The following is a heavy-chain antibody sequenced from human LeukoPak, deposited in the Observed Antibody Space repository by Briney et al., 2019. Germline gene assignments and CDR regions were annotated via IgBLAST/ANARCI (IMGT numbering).Heavy chain of an antibody. J-gene: IGHJ6*03. CDR1: GFTFSNAW. CDR2: IKSKTEDGTT. D-gene: IGHD6-13*01. V-gene: IGHV3-15*01. Sequence: GGSLRLSCAASGFTFSNAWMSWVRQAPGKGLEWVGRIKSKTEDGTTDYAAPVKGRFTISRDDSKNTLYLQMNRLKTEDTAVYYCTVWYSSSWYYCYYMDVWGKGTTVTVPS. CDR3: TVWYSSSWYYCYYMDV.